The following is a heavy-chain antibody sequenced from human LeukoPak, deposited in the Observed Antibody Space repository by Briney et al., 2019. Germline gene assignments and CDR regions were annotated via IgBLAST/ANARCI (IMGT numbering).Heavy chain of an antibody. V-gene: IGHV4-38-2*02. CDR1: HYSISGVYY. CDR3: ASTKIAAAGPDAFDI. J-gene: IGHJ3*02. Sequence: SETLSLTCTVSHYSISGVYYWGWIRQPPGKGLEWIGSVYHSGSTYYNPSLQSRVTISVDTSKNQFSLKLSSVTAADTAVYYCASTKIAAAGPDAFDIWGQGTMVTVSS. CDR2: VYHSGST. D-gene: IGHD6-13*01.